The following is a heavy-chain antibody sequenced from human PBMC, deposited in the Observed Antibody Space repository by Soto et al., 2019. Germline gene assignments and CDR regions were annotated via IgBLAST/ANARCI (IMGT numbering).Heavy chain of an antibody. J-gene: IGHJ4*02. CDR2: IYYSGST. Sequence: QVQLQESGPGLVKPSQTLSLTCTVSGASISSGTYYWSWIRQVPGKGLEWIGYIYYSGSTDYNPSLRSRVSISVDISKDQFSMTLTSVTAADTAVYYCARAVVAGMDHFDHWGKGTMVTVSS. CDR3: ARAVVAGMDHFDH. V-gene: IGHV4-31*03. D-gene: IGHD6-19*01. CDR1: GASISSGTYY.